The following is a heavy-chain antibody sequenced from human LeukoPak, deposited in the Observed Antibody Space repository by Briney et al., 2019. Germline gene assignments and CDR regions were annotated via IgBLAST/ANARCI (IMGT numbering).Heavy chain of an antibody. V-gene: IGHV3-33*01. J-gene: IGHJ4*02. CDR1: GFNFGVYG. Sequence: GRSLRLSCAASGFNFGVYGMHWVRQAPGKGLEWVAVIGHVSNGIQYADSVKGRFTISRDNSMNTLHLQMNSLRGDDTAVYFCVRDFQIGYSDYWGQGALVTVSS. CDR2: IGHVSNGI. D-gene: IGHD4-23*01. CDR3: VRDFQIGYSDY.